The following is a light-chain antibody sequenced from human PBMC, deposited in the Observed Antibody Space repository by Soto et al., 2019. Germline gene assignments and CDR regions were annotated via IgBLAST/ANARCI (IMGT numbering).Light chain of an antibody. CDR3: QQYGSSSWT. CDR1: QSVSSSY. J-gene: IGKJ1*01. Sequence: EIVLTQSPGTLSLSPGERATLSCRASQSVSSSYLAWYQQKPGQAPRLLIYGTSSRATAIPDRFSGSGSGTDFALTISRLEPEDFEVYYCQQYGSSSWTFGQGPKVES. CDR2: GTS. V-gene: IGKV3-20*01.